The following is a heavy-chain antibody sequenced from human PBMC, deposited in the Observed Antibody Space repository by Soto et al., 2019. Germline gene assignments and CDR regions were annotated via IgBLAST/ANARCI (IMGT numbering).Heavy chain of an antibody. CDR1: GLTFRSYW. CDR3: VKVMQLWRLVS. V-gene: IGHV3-74*03. D-gene: IGHD3-16*01. J-gene: IGHJ4*02. Sequence: EVQLVESGGGLVQPGESLRLSCAASGLTFRSYWMHWVRQAPGKGLVWVSRINTDGSVAMYVDSVKGRFTISRDNAKNTLYLHMNSLRAEDTAVYYCVKVMQLWRLVSWGQGTLVTVSS. CDR2: INTDGSVA.